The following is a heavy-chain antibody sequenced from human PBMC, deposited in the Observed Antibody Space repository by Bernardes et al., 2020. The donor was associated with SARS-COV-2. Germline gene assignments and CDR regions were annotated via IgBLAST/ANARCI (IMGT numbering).Heavy chain of an antibody. Sequence: VETLFLSCAASGFTFSNSELNWVSQVPGPGLAWVSYLNNRGSTIYYADSVKGRFTISRDNAKNSLYLQMNSLRAEDTAVYYCARGISYSSGYYFDYWGQGTLVTVSS. CDR2: LNNRGSTI. J-gene: IGHJ4*02. CDR3: ARGISYSSGYYFDY. D-gene: IGHD6-19*01. CDR1: GFTFSNSE. V-gene: IGHV3-48*03.